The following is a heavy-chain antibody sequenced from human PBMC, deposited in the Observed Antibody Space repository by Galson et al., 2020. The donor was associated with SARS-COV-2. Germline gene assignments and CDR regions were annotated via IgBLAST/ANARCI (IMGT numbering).Heavy chain of an antibody. D-gene: IGHD3-10*01. CDR2: IYYSGST. V-gene: IGHV4-31*03. CDR3: ERDLGYGSGSPRLDY. CDR1: GGSISSGGYY. J-gene: IGHJ4*02. Sequence: ASETLSLTCTVSGGSISSGGYYWSWIRQHPGTGLEWIGYIYYSGSTYYNPSLKSRVTISVDTSKNQFSLKLSSVTAADTAVYYCERDLGYGSGSPRLDYWGQGTLVTVSS.